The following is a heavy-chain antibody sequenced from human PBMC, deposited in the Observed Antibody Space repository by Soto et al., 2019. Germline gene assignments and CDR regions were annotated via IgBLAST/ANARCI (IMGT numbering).Heavy chain of an antibody. D-gene: IGHD3-22*01. V-gene: IGHV3-53*01. CDR3: ARERYYYDSSGYSILYYYGMDV. Sequence: GGSLRLSCAASGFTVSSNYMSWVRQAPGKGLEWVSVIYSGGSTYYADSVKGRFTISRDNSKNTLYLQMNSLRAEDTAVYYCARERYYYDSSGYSILYYYGMDVWGQGTTVTVSS. J-gene: IGHJ6*02. CDR1: GFTVSSNY. CDR2: IYSGGST.